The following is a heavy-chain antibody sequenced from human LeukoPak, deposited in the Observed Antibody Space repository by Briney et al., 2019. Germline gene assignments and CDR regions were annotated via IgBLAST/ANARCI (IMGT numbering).Heavy chain of an antibody. V-gene: IGHV4-39*01. Sequence: KPSETLSLTCTVSGGSISSSSYYWGWIRQPPGKGREWIGSIYYSGSTYYNPSLKSRVTISVDTSKNQFSLKLSSVTAADTAVYYCASWYSSGWYFDYWGQGTLVTVPS. J-gene: IGHJ4*02. D-gene: IGHD6-19*01. CDR1: GGSISSSSYY. CDR2: IYYSGST. CDR3: ASWYSSGWYFDY.